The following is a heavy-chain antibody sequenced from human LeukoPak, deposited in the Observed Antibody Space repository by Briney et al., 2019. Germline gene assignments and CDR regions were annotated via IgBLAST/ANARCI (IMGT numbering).Heavy chain of an antibody. V-gene: IGHV1-2*02. D-gene: IGHD4-17*01. CDR2: VYPNSGGT. Sequence: GASVKVSCKASGYTFTGFYMHWVRQAPGQGLEWMAWVYPNSGGTNYPQKFQGRVTMTRDTSTTPAYMEVSMLTSDDTAVYYCATASRPTVTIDPYYFDYWGQGTLVTVSS. CDR3: ATASRPTVTIDPYYFDY. J-gene: IGHJ4*02. CDR1: GYTFTGFY.